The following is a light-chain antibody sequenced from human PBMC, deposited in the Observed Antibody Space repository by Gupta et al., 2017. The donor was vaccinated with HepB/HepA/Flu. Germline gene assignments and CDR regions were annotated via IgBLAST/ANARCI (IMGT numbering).Light chain of an antibody. J-gene: IGLJ3*02. CDR3: QVWDNCTDDHVV. CDR2: GDS. V-gene: IGLV3-21*03. CDR1: DIGSKS. Sequence: SYVLTQPPSVSVAPRKTASITCAGNDIGSKSVHWYQQTPGQAPLLVVYGDSDRPSGIPDRFTGSNSGNTATLTISRVEAGEEADYYCQVWDNCTDDHVVFGGGTKLTVL.